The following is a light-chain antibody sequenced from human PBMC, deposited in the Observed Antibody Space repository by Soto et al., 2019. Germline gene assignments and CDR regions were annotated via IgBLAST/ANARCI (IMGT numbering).Light chain of an antibody. Sequence: EIVMTQSPDSMSVSPGDGATLSCRASQSVASNVAWYQQKPGQGPRLLIHGASTRAVGVPARFSGSGSGTVFSLTINRLQAEHFAVDYCQQYHNWPPQNTFGQGTKLQI. CDR2: GAS. CDR1: QSVASN. J-gene: IGKJ2*01. V-gene: IGKV3-15*01. CDR3: QQYHNWPPQNT.